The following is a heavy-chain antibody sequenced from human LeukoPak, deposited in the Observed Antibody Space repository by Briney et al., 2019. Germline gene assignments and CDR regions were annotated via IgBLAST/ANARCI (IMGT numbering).Heavy chain of an antibody. CDR3: ARGRSDMTGAPFDY. Sequence: PGGSLRLSCAASGFTFSSYAMHWVRQAPGKGLEYVSGVNSNGGSTYYANSVKGRFTISRDNAKNSLYLQMNNLRAEDTAVYYCARGRSDMTGAPFDYWGQGTLVTVSS. V-gene: IGHV3-64*01. CDR2: VNSNGGST. D-gene: IGHD1-20*01. J-gene: IGHJ4*02. CDR1: GFTFSSYA.